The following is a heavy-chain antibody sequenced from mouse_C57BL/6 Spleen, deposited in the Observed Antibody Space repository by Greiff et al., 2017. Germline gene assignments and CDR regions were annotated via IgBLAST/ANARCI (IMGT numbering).Heavy chain of an antibody. J-gene: IGHJ1*03. D-gene: IGHD1-1*01. CDR1: GYAFSSYW. Sequence: QVQLKESGAELVKPGASVKISCKASGYAFSSYWMNWVKQRPGKGLEWIGQIYPGDGDTNYNGKFKGKATLTADKSSSTAYMQLSSLTSEDSAVYFCARAYYYGSSYADWYFDVWGTGTTVTVSS. CDR3: ARAYYYGSSYADWYFDV. V-gene: IGHV1-80*01. CDR2: IYPGDGDT.